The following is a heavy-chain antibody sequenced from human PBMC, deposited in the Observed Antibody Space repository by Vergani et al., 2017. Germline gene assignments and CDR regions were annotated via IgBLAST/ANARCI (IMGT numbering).Heavy chain of an antibody. J-gene: IGHJ4*02. CDR3: EVVVPAAIPRILVPY. Sequence: EVQLVESGGGLIQPGGSLRLSCAASGFTVSSNYMSWVRQAPGKGLEWVSVIYSGGSTYYADSVKGRFTISRDNSKNTLYRQMNSLRAEDTAVYYCEVVVPAAIPRILVPYWGQGTLVTVSS. D-gene: IGHD2-2*02. CDR2: IYSGGST. V-gene: IGHV3-53*01. CDR1: GFTVSSNY.